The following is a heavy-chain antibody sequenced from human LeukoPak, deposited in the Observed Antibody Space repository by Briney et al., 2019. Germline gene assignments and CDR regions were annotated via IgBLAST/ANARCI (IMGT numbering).Heavy chain of an antibody. CDR2: TYFGGTT. Sequence: SETLSLTCTVSGGSISGYCWSWIRQPPGKGLEWIGDTYFGGTTNYKTSLKSRVTISLHTSTNQFSLNLTSVTAADTAEYFCARRTAKWNHRSPEFDPWGQGTLVIVSS. V-gene: IGHV4-59*08. CDR1: GGSISGYC. CDR3: ARRTAKWNHRSPEFDP. J-gene: IGHJ5*01. D-gene: IGHD1-14*01.